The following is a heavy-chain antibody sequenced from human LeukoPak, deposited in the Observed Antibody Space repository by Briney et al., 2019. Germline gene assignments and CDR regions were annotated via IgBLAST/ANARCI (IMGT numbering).Heavy chain of an antibody. V-gene: IGHV4-4*02. J-gene: IGHJ4*02. Sequence: SQTLSLTCAVSGGSISSSNCWSWVRHPPRQGMEWIGEIYHTGSTYYNPSLKTRVTISVDTSKNQLSLEVSSVTAADTGVYYCARQEYSYGPVDYWGQGTLVTVSS. D-gene: IGHD5-18*01. CDR1: GGSISSSNC. CDR2: IYHTGST. CDR3: ARQEYSYGPVDY.